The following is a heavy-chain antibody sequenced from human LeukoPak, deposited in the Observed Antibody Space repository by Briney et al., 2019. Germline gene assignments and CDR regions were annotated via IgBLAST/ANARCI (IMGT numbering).Heavy chain of an antibody. D-gene: IGHD5-12*01. J-gene: IGHJ4*02. CDR2: TYYRSKCYN. Sequence: SQTLSLTCAISGDRVSSNSATWNWIRQSPSRGLEWLGRTYYRSKCYNDSAVSVKSRLTINPDTSKNQFSLQLNSVTPDDTAVYYCARGATTFDYWGQGTLVTVSS. CDR3: ARGATTFDY. V-gene: IGHV6-1*01. CDR1: GDRVSSNSAT.